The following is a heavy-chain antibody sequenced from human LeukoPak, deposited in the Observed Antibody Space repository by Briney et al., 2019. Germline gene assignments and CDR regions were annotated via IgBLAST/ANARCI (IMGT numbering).Heavy chain of an antibody. Sequence: PGGSLRLSCAASGFTISNYEMYWVRQAPGKGLECVAVISYDGSNKYYPDSVKGRFTISRDNSKNALYLEMNSLRAEDTAVYFCATYHDTYSGRWFDPWGQGTLVTVSS. J-gene: IGHJ5*02. CDR1: GFTISNYE. V-gene: IGHV3-30-3*01. CDR2: ISYDGSNK. CDR3: ATYHDTYSGRWFDP. D-gene: IGHD3-16*02.